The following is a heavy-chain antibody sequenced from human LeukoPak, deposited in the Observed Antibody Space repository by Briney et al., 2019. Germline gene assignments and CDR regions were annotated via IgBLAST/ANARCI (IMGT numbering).Heavy chain of an antibody. CDR2: IYHSGST. Sequence: PSQTLSLTCTVSGYSISSGYYWGWIRQPPGKGLEWIGSIYHSGSTYYNPSLKSRVTISVDTSKNQFSLKLSSVTAADTAVYYCARDTKRITMILERAFDIWGQGTMVTVSS. CDR3: ARDTKRITMILERAFDI. CDR1: GYSISSGYY. D-gene: IGHD3-22*01. J-gene: IGHJ3*02. V-gene: IGHV4-38-2*02.